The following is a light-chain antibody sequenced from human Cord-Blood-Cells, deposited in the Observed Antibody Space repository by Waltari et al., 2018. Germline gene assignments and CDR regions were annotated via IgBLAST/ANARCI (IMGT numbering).Light chain of an antibody. J-gene: IGKJ1*01. CDR2: GAS. CDR3: QQYGSSPWT. V-gene: IGKV3-20*01. Sequence: EIVLTQSPGTLSLSPGERATLSCRASQSVSSSYLAWYQQKPGQAPRLLIYGASSRATGIPDRFRGSGSGTGFTLTISRLEPEDFAVYYCQQYGSSPWTFGQGTKVEIK. CDR1: QSVSSSY.